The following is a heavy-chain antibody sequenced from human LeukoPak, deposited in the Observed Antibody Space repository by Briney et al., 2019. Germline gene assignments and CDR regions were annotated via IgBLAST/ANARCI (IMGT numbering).Heavy chain of an antibody. CDR3: ARERYSSSWYIDY. D-gene: IGHD6-13*01. CDR1: GGSISSYY. CDR2: IYYSGST. V-gene: IGHV4-59*01. J-gene: IGHJ4*02. Sequence: SETLSLTCTASGGSISSYYWSWIRQPPGKGLEWIGYIYYSGSTNYNPSLKSRVTISVDTSKNQFSLKLSSVTAADTAVYYCARERYSSSWYIDYWGQGTLVTVSS.